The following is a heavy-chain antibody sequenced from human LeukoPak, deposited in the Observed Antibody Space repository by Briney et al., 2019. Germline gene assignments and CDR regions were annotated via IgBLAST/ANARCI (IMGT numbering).Heavy chain of an antibody. CDR3: ARVRSVGGNPHAFNI. D-gene: IGHD4-23*01. J-gene: IGHJ3*02. CDR1: GFTVSSNY. CDR2: IYSGGST. Sequence: GGSLRLSCAASGFTVSSNYMSWVRQAPGKGLEWVSVIYSGGSTYYADSVKGGFTISRDNSKNTLYLQMNSLRAEDTAVYYCARVRSVGGNPHAFNIWGQGTMVTVSS. V-gene: IGHV3-66*01.